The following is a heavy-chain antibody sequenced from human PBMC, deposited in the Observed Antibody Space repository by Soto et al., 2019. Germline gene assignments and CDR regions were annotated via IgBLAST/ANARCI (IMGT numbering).Heavy chain of an antibody. CDR2: IWYDGSNK. CDR1: GFTFSSYG. V-gene: IGHV3-33*01. CDR3: ARSGGTTVTANWFDP. Sequence: GGSLRLSCAASGFTFSSYGMHWVRQAPGKGLEWVAVIWYDGSNKYYADSVKGRFTISRDNSKNTLYLQMNSLRAEDTAVYYCARSGGTTVTANWFDPWGQGTLVTVSS. J-gene: IGHJ5*02. D-gene: IGHD4-4*01.